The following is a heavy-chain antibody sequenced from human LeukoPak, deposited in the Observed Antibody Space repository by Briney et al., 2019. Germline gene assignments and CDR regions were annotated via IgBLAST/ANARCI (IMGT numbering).Heavy chain of an antibody. CDR2: IYYSGSA. D-gene: IGHD5-18*01. Sequence: PSQTLSLTCTVSGGFISSGGYYWSWIRQHPGKGLEWIGYIYYSGSAYYNPSLKSRVTISVDTSKNQFSLKLSSVTAADTAVYYCARRASDTAMVLFDYWGQGTLVTVSS. CDR3: ARRASDTAMVLFDY. CDR1: GGFISSGGYY. V-gene: IGHV4-31*03. J-gene: IGHJ4*02.